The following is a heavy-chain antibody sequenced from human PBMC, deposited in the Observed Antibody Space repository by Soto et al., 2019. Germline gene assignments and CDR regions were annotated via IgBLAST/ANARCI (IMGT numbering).Heavy chain of an antibody. CDR3: ARDAGYSGYYA. D-gene: IGHD5-12*01. J-gene: IGHJ5*02. CDR2: ILHDRRT. CDR1: TNSTSNNNW. V-gene: IGHV4-4*02. Sequence: SETMSLTCAVSTNSTSNNNWWSWVRQPPGKGPQWLGEILHDRRTNSNPTFRGRLTMSVDKPSNQFSLKLSSVAPEDTAVYYCARDAGYSGYYALGQGWLVPVSA.